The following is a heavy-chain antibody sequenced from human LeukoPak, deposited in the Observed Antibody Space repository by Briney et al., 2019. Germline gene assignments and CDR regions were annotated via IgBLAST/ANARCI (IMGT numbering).Heavy chain of an antibody. CDR2: INPNSGGT. J-gene: IGHJ4*02. Sequence: EASVKVSCKASGYTFTSYGISWVRQAPGQGLEWMGWINPNSGGTNYAQKFQGRVTMTRDTSISTAHMELSRLRSDDTAVYYCARVRSYDSSGYNYFDYWGQGTLVTVSS. D-gene: IGHD3-22*01. V-gene: IGHV1-2*02. CDR1: GYTFTSYG. CDR3: ARVRSYDSSGYNYFDY.